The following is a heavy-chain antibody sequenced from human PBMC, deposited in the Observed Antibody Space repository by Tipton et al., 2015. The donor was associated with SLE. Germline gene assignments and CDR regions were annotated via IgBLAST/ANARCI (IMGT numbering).Heavy chain of an antibody. CDR3: ARDSGDSSSWYLDY. J-gene: IGHJ4*02. CDR2: IYYSGST. CDR1: GASISSYY. Sequence: TLSLTCTVSGASISSYYWSWIRQPPGKRLEWIGYIYYSGSTDYNPSLKSRVTISVDTSKNQFSLKLSSVTAADTAVYYCARDSGDSSSWYLDYWGQGTLVTVSS. V-gene: IGHV4-59*01. D-gene: IGHD6-13*01.